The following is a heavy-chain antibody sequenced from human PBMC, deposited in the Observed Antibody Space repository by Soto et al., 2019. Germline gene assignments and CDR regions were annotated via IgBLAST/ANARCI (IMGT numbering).Heavy chain of an antibody. CDR2: IYYSGST. Sequence: QLQLQESGPGLVKPSETLSLTCTVSGGSISSSSYYWGWIRQPPGTGLEWIGSIYYSGSTYYNPSLKSRVTIAVETSKNQFSLKLSSVTAADTAGYYCERLGYYYGSGSHKFDYWGQGTLVTVSS. CDR1: GGSISSSSYY. V-gene: IGHV4-39*01. CDR3: ERLGYYYGSGSHKFDY. D-gene: IGHD3-10*01. J-gene: IGHJ4*02.